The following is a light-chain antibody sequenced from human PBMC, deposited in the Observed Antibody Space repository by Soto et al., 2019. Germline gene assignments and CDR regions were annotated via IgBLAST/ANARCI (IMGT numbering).Light chain of an antibody. CDR1: QRISTW. Sequence: DIQLTQSPSTLSASVGDRVTITCRASQRISTWLAWYQQKPGKAPKLLVYKPSTLERGVPSRFSGSGSGTEFTLTISSLQLDDFATYYCQQYNSHSTFGQGTKVEIK. J-gene: IGKJ1*01. CDR3: QQYNSHST. CDR2: KPS. V-gene: IGKV1-5*03.